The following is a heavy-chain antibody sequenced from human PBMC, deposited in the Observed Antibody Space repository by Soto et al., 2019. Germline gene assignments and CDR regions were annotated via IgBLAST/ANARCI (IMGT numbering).Heavy chain of an antibody. CDR3: ARGKGTYYDFWSGYYGPHY. V-gene: IGHV4-34*01. J-gene: IGHJ4*02. Sequence: PSETLSLTCTVYGGSFSGYYWSWIRQPPGKGLEWIGEINHSGSTNYNPSLKSRVTISVDTSKNQFSLKLSSVTAADTAVYYCARGKGTYYDFWSGYYGPHYWGQGTLVTVSS. D-gene: IGHD3-3*01. CDR1: GGSFSGYY. CDR2: INHSGST.